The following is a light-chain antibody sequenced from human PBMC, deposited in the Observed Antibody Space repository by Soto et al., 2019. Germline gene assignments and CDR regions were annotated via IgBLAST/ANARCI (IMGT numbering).Light chain of an antibody. J-gene: IGKJ1*01. CDR3: LQHYSYPWT. CDR1: QGIRID. V-gene: IGKV1-17*01. CDR2: DAS. Sequence: DIQMTQSPSSLSASVGDRVTITCRASQGIRIDLGWHQQKPGKAPKRLIYDASNLQSGVPSRFSGSGSGTEFTLTTSSLQPEDFATYSCLQHYSYPWTFGQGTRWIS.